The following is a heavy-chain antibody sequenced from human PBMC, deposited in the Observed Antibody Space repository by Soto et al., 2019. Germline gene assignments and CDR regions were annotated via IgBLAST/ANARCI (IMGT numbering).Heavy chain of an antibody. CDR3: ARISSSWYYFDY. V-gene: IGHV1-18*01. Sequence: ASVKVSCKAPGYTFTSYGISWVRQAPGQGLEWMGWISAYNGNTNYAQKLQGRVTMTTDTSTSTAYMELRSLRSDDTAVYYCARISSSWYYFDYWGQGTLVTVSS. CDR1: GYTFTSYG. CDR2: ISAYNGNT. D-gene: IGHD6-13*01. J-gene: IGHJ4*02.